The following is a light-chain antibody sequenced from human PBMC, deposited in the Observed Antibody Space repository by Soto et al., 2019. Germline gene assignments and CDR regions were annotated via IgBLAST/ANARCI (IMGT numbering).Light chain of an antibody. Sequence: QSVLTQPASASGSPGQSITISCTGTSSDVGGSNYVSWYQQHPGKAPKLMIYDVHNRPSGISNRFSGSKSGNTASLTISGLQAEDEADYYCSSYRSGSTLVFGGGTQLTVL. J-gene: IGLJ7*01. CDR2: DVH. CDR3: SSYRSGSTLV. CDR1: SSDVGGSNY. V-gene: IGLV2-14*01.